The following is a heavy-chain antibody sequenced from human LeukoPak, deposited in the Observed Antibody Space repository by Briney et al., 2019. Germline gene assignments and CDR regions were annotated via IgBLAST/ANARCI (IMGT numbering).Heavy chain of an antibody. CDR3: ARDLSLGWYFDL. CDR1: GYTFTSYY. J-gene: IGHJ2*01. CDR2: INPSGGST. V-gene: IGHV1-46*01. Sequence: ASVKVSCKASGYTFTSYYMHWVRQAPGRGLEWMGIINPSGGSTSYAQKFQGRVTMTRDTSTSTVYMELSSLRSEDTAVYYCARDLSLGWYFDLWGRGTLVTVSS.